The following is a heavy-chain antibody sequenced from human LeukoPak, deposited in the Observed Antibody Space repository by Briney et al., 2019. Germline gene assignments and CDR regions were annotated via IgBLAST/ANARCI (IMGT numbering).Heavy chain of an antibody. J-gene: IGHJ4*02. V-gene: IGHV3-15*04. CDR1: GFTFNYAW. Sequence: PGGSLRLSCAASGFTFNYAWMSWVRQVPGKGLEWVGQTVSEIDGGTTDYAAPVKGRFTISRDISKNTVYLQMNSLRVEDTAVYFCARGAATGPTLGLDYWGQGTLVTVSS. CDR3: ARGAATGPTLGLDY. D-gene: IGHD6-13*01. CDR2: TVSEIDGGTT.